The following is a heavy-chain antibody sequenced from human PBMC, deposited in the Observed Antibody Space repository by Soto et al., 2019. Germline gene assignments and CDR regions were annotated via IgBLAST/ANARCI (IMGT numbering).Heavy chain of an antibody. CDR2: IGSSVNKI. CDR3: ASSRGYFDN. V-gene: IGHV3-48*03. D-gene: IGHD3-10*01. Sequence: EVHLLESGGGLIQPGGSLRLSCAASGFTFRSSAMSWVRQAPGKGLEWVSYIGSSVNKIYYADSVKGRFTISRDNAKNSLYLQMTSLRAEDTAAYYCASSRGYFDNWGQGTLVTVSS. J-gene: IGHJ4*02. CDR1: GFTFRSSA.